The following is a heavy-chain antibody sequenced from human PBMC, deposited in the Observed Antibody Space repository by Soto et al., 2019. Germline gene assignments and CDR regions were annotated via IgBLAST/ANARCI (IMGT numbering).Heavy chain of an antibody. D-gene: IGHD1-26*01. CDR3: ARFTGISKWTFDS. V-gene: IGHV1-18*01. CDR2: ISAYNDKT. J-gene: IGHJ4*02. CDR1: GHTFTSYG. Sequence: QVQLVQSGAEVKKPGASVKVSCRASGHTFTSYGISWVRQAPGQGLEWMGWISAYNDKTTYAQKFQGRLTMTTDTSSNTAYMELRSLRYDDTAVYYCARFTGISKWTFDSWGQGTLVTVSS.